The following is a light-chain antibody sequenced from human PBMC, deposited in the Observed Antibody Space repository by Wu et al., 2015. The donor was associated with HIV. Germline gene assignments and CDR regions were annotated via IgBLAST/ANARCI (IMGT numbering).Light chain of an antibody. CDR2: GAS. V-gene: IGKV3-20*01. CDR1: QRVTSRY. J-gene: IGKJ1*01. Sequence: EIVLTQSPGTLSLSPGERATLSCRASQRVTSRYLAWYQQKPGQAPRLLIYGASSRATGIPDRFSGSGSGTEFTLTISSMQSEDFAVYYCQHYYNWPPWTFGQGTKVDIK. CDR3: QHYYNWPPWT.